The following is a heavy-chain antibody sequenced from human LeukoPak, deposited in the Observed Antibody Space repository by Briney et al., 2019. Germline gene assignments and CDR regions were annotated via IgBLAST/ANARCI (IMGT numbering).Heavy chain of an antibody. Sequence: PSETLSLTCAVSGGSISSSNWWSWVRQPPGKGLEWIGEIYHSGSTNYNPSLKSRVTISVDKSKNQFSLKLSSVTAADTAVYYCARDVSATPCNWFDPWGQGTLVTVSS. V-gene: IGHV4-4*02. D-gene: IGHD5/OR15-5a*01. CDR1: GGSISSSNW. CDR3: ARDVSATPCNWFDP. J-gene: IGHJ5*02. CDR2: IYHSGST.